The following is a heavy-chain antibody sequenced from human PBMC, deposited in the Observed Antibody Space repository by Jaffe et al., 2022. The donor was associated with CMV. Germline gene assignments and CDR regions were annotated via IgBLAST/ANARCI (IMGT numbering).Heavy chain of an antibody. J-gene: IGHJ3*02. D-gene: IGHD5-12*01. V-gene: IGHV3-72*01. CDR2: TRNKANSYTT. Sequence: EVQLVESGGGLVQPGGSLRLSCAASGFTFSDHYMDWVRQAPGKGLEWVGRTRNKANSYTTEYAASVKGRFTISRDDSKNSLYLQMNSLKTEDTAVYYCASVATVVTEEEVAFDIWGQGTMVTVSS. CDR1: GFTFSDHY. CDR3: ASVATVVTEEEVAFDI.